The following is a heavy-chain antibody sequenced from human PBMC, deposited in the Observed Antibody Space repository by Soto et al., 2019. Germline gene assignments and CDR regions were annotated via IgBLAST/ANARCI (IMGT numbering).Heavy chain of an antibody. Sequence: QVQLVQSGAEVKKPGASVKVSCKASGYTFTSYGISWVRQAPGQGLEWMGWISPYNGNTNYAQKLQGRVTMTTDTTTNTSLLELRRLRSDDTAVYLFARGGRGNAMGFTGADRFGPWGQGTRCTVSP. CDR3: ARGGRGNAMGFTGADRFGP. CDR1: GYTFTSYG. D-gene: IGHD5-18*01. CDR2: ISPYNGNT. V-gene: IGHV1-18*01. J-gene: IGHJ5*02.